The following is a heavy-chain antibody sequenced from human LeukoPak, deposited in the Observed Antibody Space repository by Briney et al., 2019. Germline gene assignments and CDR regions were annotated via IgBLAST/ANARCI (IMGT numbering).Heavy chain of an antibody. CDR1: GNTFTGYY. J-gene: IGHJ4*02. V-gene: IGHV1-2*02. D-gene: IGHD3-10*01. CDR3: ARDMVRLYYFDY. Sequence: ASVKVSCKASGNTFTGYYMHWVRQAPGQGLEWMGWIKPSSGGTDYAQKFQGRVTMTRDTSISTAYMELSRLRSDDTAVYYCARDMVRLYYFDYWGQGTLVTVSS. CDR2: IKPSSGGT.